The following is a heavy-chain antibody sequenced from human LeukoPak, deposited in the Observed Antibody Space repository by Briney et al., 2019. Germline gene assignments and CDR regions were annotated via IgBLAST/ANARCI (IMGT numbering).Heavy chain of an antibody. J-gene: IGHJ4*02. CDR2: IKHDGSEK. CDR1: GFTFSSYW. D-gene: IGHD3-22*01. CDR3: ARDPGDSSGYRRFDY. Sequence: PGGSLRLSCAASGFTFSSYWMSWVRQAPGKGLEWVANIKHDGSEKYYVDSVKGRFTISRDNAKNSLYLQMNSLRAEDTAVYYCARDPGDSSGYRRFDYWGQGTLVTVSS. V-gene: IGHV3-7*01.